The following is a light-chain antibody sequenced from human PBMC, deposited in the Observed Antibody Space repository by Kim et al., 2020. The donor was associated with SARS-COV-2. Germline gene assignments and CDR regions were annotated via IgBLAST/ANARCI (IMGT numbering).Light chain of an antibody. CDR1: KLGDKY. Sequence: SYELTQPPSVSVSPGQTASITCSGDKLGDKYACWYQQQPGQSPVLVIYQDSKRPSGIPERFSGSNSGNTATLTISGTQAMDEADYYCQAWDSSRVFGGGT. V-gene: IGLV3-1*01. J-gene: IGLJ3*02. CDR2: QDS. CDR3: QAWDSSRV.